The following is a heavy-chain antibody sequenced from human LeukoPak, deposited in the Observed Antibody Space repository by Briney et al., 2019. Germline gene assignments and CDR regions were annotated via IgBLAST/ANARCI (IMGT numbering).Heavy chain of an antibody. CDR3: ATGYCSGGSCPLLFDY. CDR2: FDPEDGET. D-gene: IGHD2-15*01. J-gene: IGHJ4*02. V-gene: IGHV1-24*01. Sequence: ASVKVSCKVSGYTLTELSMHWVRQAPGKGLEWMGGFDPEDGETIYAQKFQGRVTMTEDTSTDTAYMELSSLRSEDTAVYWCATGYCSGGSCPLLFDYWGQGTLVSVSS. CDR1: GYTLTELS.